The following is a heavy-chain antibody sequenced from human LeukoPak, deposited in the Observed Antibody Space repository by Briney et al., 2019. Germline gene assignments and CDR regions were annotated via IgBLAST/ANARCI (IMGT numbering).Heavy chain of an antibody. J-gene: IGHJ4*02. CDR1: GFTFSDYY. V-gene: IGHV3-11*01. CDR3: AKNSGSYYPAAGNFEY. CDR2: ISSSGSTI. Sequence: PGGSLRLSCAASGFTFSDYYMSWIRQAPGKGLEWVSYISSSGSTIYYADSVKGRFTISRDNSKNTLYLQMSSPRAEDTAVYYCAKNSGSYYPAAGNFEYWGQGTLVTVSS. D-gene: IGHD1-26*01.